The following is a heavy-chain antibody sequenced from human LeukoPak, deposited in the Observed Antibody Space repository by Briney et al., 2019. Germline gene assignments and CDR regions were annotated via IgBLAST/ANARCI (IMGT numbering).Heavy chain of an antibody. J-gene: IGHJ4*02. V-gene: IGHV1-8*03. Sequence: ASVTVSCKASGYTFTSYDINWVRQATGQGLEWMGWMNPNSGNTGYAQKFQGRVTITRNTSISTAYMELSSLRSEDTAVYYCARGAINWGSDYWGQGTLVTVSS. D-gene: IGHD7-27*01. CDR3: ARGAINWGSDY. CDR2: MNPNSGNT. CDR1: GYTFTSYD.